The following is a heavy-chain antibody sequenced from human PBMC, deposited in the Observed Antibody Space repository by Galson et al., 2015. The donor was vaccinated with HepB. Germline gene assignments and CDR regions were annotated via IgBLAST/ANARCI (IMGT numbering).Heavy chain of an antibody. D-gene: IGHD3-10*01. Sequence: TLSLTCAVSNGSISSYYWSWIRQPPGKGLEWIGYIYYSGSTNYNPSLMSRVTISVDTSKNRFSLKLSSVTAADTAVYYCARHGRSLRGVPNRQFDYWGQGALVTVSS. CDR2: IYYSGST. CDR3: ARHGRSLRGVPNRQFDY. V-gene: IGHV4-59*08. J-gene: IGHJ4*02. CDR1: NGSISSYY.